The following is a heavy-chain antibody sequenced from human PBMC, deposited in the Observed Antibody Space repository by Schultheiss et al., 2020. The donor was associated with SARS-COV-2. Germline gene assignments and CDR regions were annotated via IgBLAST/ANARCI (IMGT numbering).Heavy chain of an antibody. CDR3: ARGRVYYYDSSGYALDY. J-gene: IGHJ4*02. CDR2: IYYSGST. Sequence: SQTLSLTCTVSGGSISSGGYYWSWIRQHPGKGLEWIGYIYYSGSTYYNPSLKSRVTISLDTSKNQFSLKLSSVTAADTAVYYCARGRVYYYDSSGYALDYWGQGTLVTVSS. D-gene: IGHD3-22*01. CDR1: GGSISSGGYY. V-gene: IGHV4-31*03.